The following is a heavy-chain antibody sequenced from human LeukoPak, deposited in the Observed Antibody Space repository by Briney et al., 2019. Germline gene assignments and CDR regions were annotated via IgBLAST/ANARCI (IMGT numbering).Heavy chain of an antibody. CDR1: GFTFSSYS. J-gene: IGHJ6*03. D-gene: IGHD6-6*01. Sequence: GGSLRLSCAASGFTFSSYSMNWVRQAPGKGLEWVSSISSSSSYIYYADSVKGRFTISRDNAKNSLYLQMNSLRAEDTAVYYCARGGIAARDYYYYMDVWGKGTTVTVSS. CDR2: ISSSSSYI. V-gene: IGHV3-21*01. CDR3: ARGGIAARDYYYYMDV.